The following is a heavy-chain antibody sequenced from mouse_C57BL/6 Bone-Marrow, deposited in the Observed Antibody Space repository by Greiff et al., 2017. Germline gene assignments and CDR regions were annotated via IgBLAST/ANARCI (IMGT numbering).Heavy chain of an antibody. Sequence: QVQLKESGAELVKPGASVKISCKASGYAFSSYWMNWVKQRPGKGLEWIGQIYPGDGDTNYNGKFKGKATLTADKSSSTAYMQLSSLTSEDSAVYFCARGGYDYGGNPWFAYWGQGTLVTVSA. CDR2: IYPGDGDT. D-gene: IGHD2-4*01. V-gene: IGHV1-80*01. CDR3: ARGGYDYGGNPWFAY. CDR1: GYAFSSYW. J-gene: IGHJ3*01.